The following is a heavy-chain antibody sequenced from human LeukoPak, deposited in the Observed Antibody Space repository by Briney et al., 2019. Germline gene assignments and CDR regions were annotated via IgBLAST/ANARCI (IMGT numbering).Heavy chain of an antibody. Sequence: SETLSLTCTVSGGSIGSYYWSWIRQPPGKGLEWIGYIYYSGSTNYNPSLKSRVTISVDTSKNQFSLKLSSVTAADTAVYYCARDRHDYGDYYGIDVWGQGTTVTVSS. CDR3: ARDRHDYGDYYGIDV. CDR2: IYYSGST. CDR1: GGSIGSYY. D-gene: IGHD4-17*01. V-gene: IGHV4-59*01. J-gene: IGHJ6*02.